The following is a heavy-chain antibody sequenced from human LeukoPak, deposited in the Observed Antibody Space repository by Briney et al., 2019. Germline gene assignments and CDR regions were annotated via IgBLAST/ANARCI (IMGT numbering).Heavy chain of an antibody. V-gene: IGHV3-23*01. J-gene: IGHJ4*02. CDR3: AKVGHGYSSIPLLDY. Sequence: GGSLRLSCATSGFTFSSYSMNWVRQAPGKGLEWVSAISGSGGSTYYADSVKGRFTISRDNSKNTLYLQMNSLRAEDTAVYYCAKVGHGYSSIPLLDYWGQGTLVTVSS. CDR2: ISGSGGST. CDR1: GFTFSSYS. D-gene: IGHD6-13*01.